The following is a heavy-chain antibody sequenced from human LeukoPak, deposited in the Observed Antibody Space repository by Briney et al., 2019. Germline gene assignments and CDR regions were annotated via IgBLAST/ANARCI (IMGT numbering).Heavy chain of an antibody. Sequence: ASVKVSCKASGGTFSSYAISWVRQAPGQGLEWMGGIIPIFGTVNYAQKFQGRVTITADESTSTAYMELSSLRSEDTAVYYCASYDSSGYYVYWGQGTLVTVSS. CDR3: ASYDSSGYYVY. V-gene: IGHV1-69*13. CDR2: IIPIFGTV. CDR1: GGTFSSYA. J-gene: IGHJ4*02. D-gene: IGHD3-22*01.